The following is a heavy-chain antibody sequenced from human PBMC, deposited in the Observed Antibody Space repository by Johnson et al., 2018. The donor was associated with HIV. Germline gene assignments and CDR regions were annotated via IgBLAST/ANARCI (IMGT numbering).Heavy chain of an antibody. D-gene: IGHD3-10*01. CDR2: IDSRGSIL. CDR3: ARDLRFDRLVQGRVIISGVFDM. CDR1: GFTFSDYY. V-gene: IGHV3-11*04. J-gene: IGHJ3*02. Sequence: QVQLVESGGGLVKPGGSLRLSCVASGFTFSDYYMTWIRQAPGKGLEWVSYIDSRGSILYSADSVQGRFTISRDNAKNTLFLQMNSLRTEDTAVYSCARDLRFDRLVQGRVIISGVFDMWGQGTVVHVSS.